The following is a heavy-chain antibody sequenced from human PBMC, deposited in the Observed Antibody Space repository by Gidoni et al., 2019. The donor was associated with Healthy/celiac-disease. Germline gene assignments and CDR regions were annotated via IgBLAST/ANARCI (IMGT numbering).Heavy chain of an antibody. CDR3: ARLGYYDFWSGYYLPPASYYYYGMDV. J-gene: IGHJ6*02. CDR2: ISSSSSYI. V-gene: IGHV3-21*01. CDR1: GFTFSSYS. D-gene: IGHD3-3*01. Sequence: EVQLVESGGGLVKPGGSLRLSCAASGFTFSSYSMTWVRQAPGKGLEWVSSISSSSSYIYYADSVKGRFTISRDNAKNSLYLQMNSLRAEDTAVYYCARLGYYDFWSGYYLPPASYYYYGMDVWGQGTTVTVSS.